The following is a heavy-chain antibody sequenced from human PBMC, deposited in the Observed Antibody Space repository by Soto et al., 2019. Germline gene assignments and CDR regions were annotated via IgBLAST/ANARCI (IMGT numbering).Heavy chain of an antibody. Sequence: QVQLQQWGAGLLKPSETLSLTCAVYGGSFSGYYWSWIRQPPGKGLEWIGEINHSGSTNYNPSLKSRVTISVDTSKNQFSLKLSSVTAADTAVYYCARGTAVAGSVKIFDYWGQGTLVTVSS. CDR1: GGSFSGYY. CDR3: ARGTAVAGSVKIFDY. V-gene: IGHV4-34*01. D-gene: IGHD6-19*01. J-gene: IGHJ4*02. CDR2: INHSGST.